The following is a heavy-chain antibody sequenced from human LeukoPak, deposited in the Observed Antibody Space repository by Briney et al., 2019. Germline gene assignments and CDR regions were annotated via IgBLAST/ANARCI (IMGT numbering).Heavy chain of an antibody. CDR1: GGSFGGFY. Sequence: SETLSLTCTVYGGSFGGFYWSWVRQPPGKGLEWIGQINHTGSANYNPSLKSRVTISLDTSKNQFSLRLSSVTAADTAVYYCARDGSYYDSSGPGAFDIWGQGTMVTVSS. D-gene: IGHD3-22*01. CDR3: ARDGSYYDSSGPGAFDI. CDR2: INHTGSA. J-gene: IGHJ3*02. V-gene: IGHV4-34*01.